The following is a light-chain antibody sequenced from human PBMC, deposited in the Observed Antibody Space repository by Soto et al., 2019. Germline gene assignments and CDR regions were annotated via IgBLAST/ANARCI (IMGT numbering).Light chain of an antibody. Sequence: EIVMTQSPATLSVSPGEGATFSCRASQSINTKIAWYQLKPGQAPRLLIYDASIRATGIPARFSGSGSGTEFPLTINSLQSEDFGVYFCQQYDQWWTLGQGTKVDIK. V-gene: IGKV3-15*01. J-gene: IGKJ1*01. CDR1: QSINTK. CDR3: QQYDQWWT. CDR2: DAS.